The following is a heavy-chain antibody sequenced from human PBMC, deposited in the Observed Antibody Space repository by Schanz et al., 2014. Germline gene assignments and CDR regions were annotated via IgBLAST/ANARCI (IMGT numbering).Heavy chain of an antibody. J-gene: IGHJ3*02. V-gene: IGHV1-24*01. CDR1: GYSLNELS. CDR2: FDPKKGEA. D-gene: IGHD6-19*01. Sequence: QVQLVQSGAEVKKPGASVKVSCKVSGYSLNELSMHWVRQAPGRGLEWMGGFDPKKGEAIYAQKFQGRVTMTRDTSTSTVYMELSSLRSEDTAVYYCARGLGDERWLDLNEAFDIWGQGTIVTVSS. CDR3: ARGLGDERWLDLNEAFDI.